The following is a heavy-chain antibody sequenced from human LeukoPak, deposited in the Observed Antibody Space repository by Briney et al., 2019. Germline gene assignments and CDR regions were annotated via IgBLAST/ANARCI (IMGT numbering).Heavy chain of an antibody. CDR2: INHSGST. J-gene: IGHJ4*02. V-gene: IGHV4-34*01. CDR3: ARGIAVAGIYNDY. D-gene: IGHD6-19*01. Sequence: SETLSLTCAVYGGSFSGYYWSWIRQPPGKGLEWIGEINHSGSTNYNPSLKSRVTISVDTSKNQFSLKLSSVTAVDTAVYFCARGIAVAGIYNDYWGQGTLVTVSS. CDR1: GGSFSGYY.